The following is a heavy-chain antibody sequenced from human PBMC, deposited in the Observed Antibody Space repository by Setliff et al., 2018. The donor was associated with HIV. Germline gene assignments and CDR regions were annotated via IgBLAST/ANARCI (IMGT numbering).Heavy chain of an antibody. Sequence: ASVKVSCKASGYTFTDYYMHWVQQAPGKGLEWMGRVDPEDGETIYAEKFKGRVTMTRDTSTNTAYMELSSLTSDDTAVYFCARGSMSMVMFILVSAFDIWGQGTLVTVSS. V-gene: IGHV1-69-2*01. CDR3: ARGSMSMVMFILVSAFDI. CDR1: GYTFTDYY. D-gene: IGHD3-22*01. J-gene: IGHJ3*02. CDR2: VDPEDGET.